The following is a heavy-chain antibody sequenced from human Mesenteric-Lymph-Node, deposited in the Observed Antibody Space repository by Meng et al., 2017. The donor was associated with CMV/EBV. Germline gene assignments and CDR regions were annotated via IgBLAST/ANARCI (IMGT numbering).Heavy chain of an antibody. CDR3: ARGGGKPSSSGWYRDAFVI. Sequence: GESLKISCAASGFSFSYYAMHWVRQAPGKGLEWVAVISYDGSNKYYVDSVKGRFTISRDNSKNTVYLQMNSLRAEDTAVYYCARGGGKPSSSGWYRDAFVIWGQGTMVTVSS. J-gene: IGHJ3*02. V-gene: IGHV3-30*04. CDR1: GFSFSYYA. CDR2: ISYDGSNK. D-gene: IGHD6-19*01.